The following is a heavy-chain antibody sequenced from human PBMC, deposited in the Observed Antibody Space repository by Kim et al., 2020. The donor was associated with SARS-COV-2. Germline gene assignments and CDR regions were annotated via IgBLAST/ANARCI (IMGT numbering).Heavy chain of an antibody. J-gene: IGHJ4*02. D-gene: IGHD6-13*01. CDR3: ARNGGAAAGISRGRVGY. CDR1: GFTFSSYA. CDR2: IYYDGSNK. Sequence: GGSLRLSCAASGFTFSSYAMHWVRQAPGKGLEWVAGIYYDGSNKYYADSVKGRVTISRDNYKNTLYLQMNSLRVEDTAVYYCARNGGAAAGISRGRVGYWGQGTLVTVSS. V-gene: IGHV3-30*04.